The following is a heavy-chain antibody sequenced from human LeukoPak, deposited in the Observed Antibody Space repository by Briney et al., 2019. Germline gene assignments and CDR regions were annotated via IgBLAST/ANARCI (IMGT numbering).Heavy chain of an antibody. CDR2: ISSSSSYI. Sequence: GGSLRLSCAASGFTFSSYAMSWVRQAPGKGLEWVSAISSSSSYIYYADSVKGRFTISRDNAKNSLYLQMNSLRAEDTAVYYCARDRPSDYWGQGTLVTVSS. J-gene: IGHJ4*02. CDR1: GFTFSSYA. CDR3: ARDRPSDY. V-gene: IGHV3-21*01.